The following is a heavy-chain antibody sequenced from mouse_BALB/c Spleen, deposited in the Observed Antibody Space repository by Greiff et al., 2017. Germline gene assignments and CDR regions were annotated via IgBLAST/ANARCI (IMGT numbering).Heavy chain of an antibody. CDR1: GFTFSDYY. CDR3: ARVSYRYDGAWFAY. CDR2: ISDGGSYT. D-gene: IGHD2-14*01. J-gene: IGHJ3*01. Sequence: EVKLVESGGGLVKPGGSLKLSCAASGFTFSDYYMYWVRQTPEKRLEWVATISDGGSYTYYPDSVKGRFTIYRDNAKNNLYLQMSSLKSEDTAMYYCARVSYRYDGAWFAYWGQGTLVTVSA. V-gene: IGHV5-4*02.